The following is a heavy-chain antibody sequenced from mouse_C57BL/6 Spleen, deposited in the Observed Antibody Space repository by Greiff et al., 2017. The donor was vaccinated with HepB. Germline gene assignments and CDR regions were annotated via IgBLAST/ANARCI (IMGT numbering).Heavy chain of an antibody. D-gene: IGHD3-2*02. CDR3: ARETAQAVFAY. Sequence: QVQLQQPGAELVRPGSSVKLSCKASGYTFTSYWMHWVKQRPIQGLEWIGNIDPSDSETHYNQKFKDKATLTVDKSSSTAYMQLSSLTSEDSAVYYCARETAQAVFAYWGQGTLVTVSA. CDR1: GYTFTSYW. CDR2: IDPSDSET. V-gene: IGHV1-52*01. J-gene: IGHJ3*01.